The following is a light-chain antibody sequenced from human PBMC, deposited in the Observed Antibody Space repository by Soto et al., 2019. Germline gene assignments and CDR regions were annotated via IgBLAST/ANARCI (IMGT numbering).Light chain of an antibody. Sequence: EIVMTQSPATLSVSPGEGVTLSCRASQGVGSNFAWYQQKPGQSPRLLIYGASTRATCVPARFSGSGSGTEFTLTISGLQSEDFAVYYCQQYTKWWTFGQGTKVEIK. CDR1: QGVGSN. CDR2: GAS. J-gene: IGKJ1*01. CDR3: QQYTKWWT. V-gene: IGKV3-15*01.